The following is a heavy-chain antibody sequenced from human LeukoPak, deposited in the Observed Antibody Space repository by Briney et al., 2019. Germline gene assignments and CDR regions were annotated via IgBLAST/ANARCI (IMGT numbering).Heavy chain of an antibody. CDR2: ISWNSGSI. Sequence: PGRSLRLSCAASGSTFDDYAMHWVRQAPGKGLEWVSGISWNSGSIGYADSVKGRFTISRDNAKNSLYLQMNSLRAEDTALYYCAKDKRSYYDSSGAFDIWGQGTMVTVSS. D-gene: IGHD3-22*01. V-gene: IGHV3-9*01. J-gene: IGHJ3*02. CDR3: AKDKRSYYDSSGAFDI. CDR1: GSTFDDYA.